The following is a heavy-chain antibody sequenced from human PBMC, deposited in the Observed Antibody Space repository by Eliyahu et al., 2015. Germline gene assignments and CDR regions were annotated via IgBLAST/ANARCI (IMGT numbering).Heavy chain of an antibody. Sequence: QVQLQQWGAGLLKPSETLSLICAVYGGSFSGYYWSWIRQPPGKGLEWIGEINHSGSTNYNPSLKSRVTISVDTSKNQFSLKLSSVTAADTAVYYCARVSGWFDPWGQGTLVTVSS. CDR1: GGSFSGYY. CDR2: INHSGST. V-gene: IGHV4-34*01. CDR3: ARVSGWFDP. J-gene: IGHJ5*02.